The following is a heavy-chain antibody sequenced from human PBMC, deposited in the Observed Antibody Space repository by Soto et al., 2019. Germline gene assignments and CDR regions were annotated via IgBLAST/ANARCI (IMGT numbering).Heavy chain of an antibody. CDR3: ARGRGGVAAYYFGY. D-gene: IGHD3-16*01. CDR2: MNPNSINT. Sequence: GASVKVSCKASGYSFTSYDINWVRQATGQGLEWMGWMNPNSINTGHAQKFQGRVTMTRNTSTSTAYMELSSLRSEDTAVYYCARGRGGVAAYYFGYSSQRTPVTVSS. CDR1: GYSFTSYD. V-gene: IGHV1-8*01. J-gene: IGHJ4*01.